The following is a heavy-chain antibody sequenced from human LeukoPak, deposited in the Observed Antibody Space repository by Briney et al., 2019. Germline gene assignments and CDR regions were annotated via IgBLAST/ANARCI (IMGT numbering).Heavy chain of an antibody. J-gene: IGHJ3*02. CDR1: GGTFSSYA. CDR2: IIPIFGTA. V-gene: IGHV1-69*05. D-gene: IGHD3-10*01. CDR3: ARAYYYGSGERIDAFDI. Sequence: SVKVSCKASGGTFSSYAISWVRQAPGQGLEWMGGIIPIFGTANYAQKFQGRVTITTDESTGTAYMELSSLRSEDTAVYYCARAYYYGSGERIDAFDIWGQGTMVTVSS.